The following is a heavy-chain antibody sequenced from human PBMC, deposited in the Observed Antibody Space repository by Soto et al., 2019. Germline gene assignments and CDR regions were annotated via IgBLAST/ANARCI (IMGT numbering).Heavy chain of an antibody. J-gene: IGHJ4*01. Sequence: WGSMRLSWAASGFTIATACINWVSQAPGKGLEWVGRIKSQVNGGTPDFAAPVRGRFAISRDDSRSMVYLQMNRLKTEDTAVYYCTTDSYFTSKLVRFDYWGLGTLVTVSS. V-gene: IGHV3-15*07. CDR2: IKSQVNGGTP. CDR1: GFTIATAC. CDR3: TTDSYFTSKLVRFDY. D-gene: IGHD2-21*01.